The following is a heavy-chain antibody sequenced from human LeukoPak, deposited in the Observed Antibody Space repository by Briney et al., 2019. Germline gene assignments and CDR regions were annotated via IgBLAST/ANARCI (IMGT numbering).Heavy chain of an antibody. J-gene: IGHJ6*03. Sequence: SETLSLTCTVSGGSISSYYWSSIRQPPGKGLDWIGYIYYSGSTNYNPSLKSRVTISVDTSKNQFSLKLSSVTAADTAVYYCARVGEAKWFGELSPTYYYYYYMDVWGKGTTATISS. CDR1: GGSISSYY. D-gene: IGHD3-10*01. CDR3: ARVGEAKWFGELSPTYYYYYYMDV. CDR2: IYYSGST. V-gene: IGHV4-59*01.